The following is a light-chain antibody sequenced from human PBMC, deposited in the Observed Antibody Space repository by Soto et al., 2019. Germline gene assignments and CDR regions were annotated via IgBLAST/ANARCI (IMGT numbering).Light chain of an antibody. CDR3: QQLERYPST. CDR2: AAS. Sequence: IQLTQSPSSLSASVGDRVTITCRASQGINSFLAWSQQKPGKAPKLLIYAASTLQSGVPSRFSGSGSVTDFTLTISSLQPEDFATYYCQQLERYPSTFGGGTKVEIK. J-gene: IGKJ4*01. V-gene: IGKV1-9*01. CDR1: QGINSF.